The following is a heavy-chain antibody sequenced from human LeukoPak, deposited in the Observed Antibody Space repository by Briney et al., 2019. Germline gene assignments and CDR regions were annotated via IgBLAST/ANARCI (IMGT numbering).Heavy chain of an antibody. D-gene: IGHD6-19*01. J-gene: IGHJ4*02. V-gene: IGHV1-18*01. Sequence: ASVKVSCKASGYTFTSYGISWVRQAPGQGLEWMGWISAYNGNTNYAQKLQGRVTMTTDTSTSTAYMELRSLRSDDTAVYYCASFKGIAVAGTLGYWGQGTLVTVSS. CDR2: ISAYNGNT. CDR3: ASFKGIAVAGTLGY. CDR1: GYTFTSYG.